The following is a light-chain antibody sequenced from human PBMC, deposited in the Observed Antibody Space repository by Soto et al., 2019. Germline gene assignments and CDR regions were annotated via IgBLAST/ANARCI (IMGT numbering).Light chain of an antibody. J-gene: IGKJ2*01. CDR1: QSLLHSNAYNY. CDR2: LGS. V-gene: IGKV2-28*01. CDR3: MQTLQTPLT. Sequence: EIVMTQSPLSLPVTPGEPASISCRSSQSLLHSNAYNYLDWYLQKPGQSPQLLIYLGSNRASGVPDRFSGSGSGTDFTLKISRVEAEDVGVYYCMQTLQTPLTSGQGTKLEIK.